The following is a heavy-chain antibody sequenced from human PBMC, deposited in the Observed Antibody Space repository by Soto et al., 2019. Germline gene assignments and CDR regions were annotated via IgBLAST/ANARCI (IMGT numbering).Heavy chain of an antibody. D-gene: IGHD3-22*01. CDR1: GFTFSSYA. CDR3: AKDPNKNYDSSHWGYFDY. Sequence: EVQLLESGGGLVQPGGSLRLSCAASGFTFSSYAMSWVRQAPGKGLEWVSAISGSGGSTYYADSVKGRFTISRDNSKNTLYLQMNSLRAEDTAVYYCAKDPNKNYDSSHWGYFDYWGQGTLVTVSS. J-gene: IGHJ4*02. CDR2: ISGSGGST. V-gene: IGHV3-23*01.